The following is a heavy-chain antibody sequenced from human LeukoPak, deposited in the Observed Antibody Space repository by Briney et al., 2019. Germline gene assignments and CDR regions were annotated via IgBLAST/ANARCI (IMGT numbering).Heavy chain of an antibody. CDR2: INHSGST. CDR3: ARREYSGIVVVVAAKAHDAFDI. V-gene: IGHV4-34*01. Sequence: SETLSLTCAVYGGSFSGYYWSWIRQPPGKGLEWIGEINHSGSTNYNPSLKSRVTISVDTSKNQFSLKLSSVTAADTAVYYCARREYSGIVVVVAAKAHDAFDIWGQGTMVTVSS. CDR1: GGSFSGYY. D-gene: IGHD2-15*01. J-gene: IGHJ3*02.